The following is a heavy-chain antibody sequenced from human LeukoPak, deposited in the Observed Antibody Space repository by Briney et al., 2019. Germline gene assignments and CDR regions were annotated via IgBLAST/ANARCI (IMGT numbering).Heavy chain of an antibody. CDR2: IHHSEST. D-gene: IGHD6-6*01. Sequence: MPSGTLSLTCTVSGGSISNYYWSWIRQPPGKGLEWIGHIHHSESTNYNPSLKSRITISVDTSKNQFSLILSSVTAADTAIYYCARYCTSSYYYGLDVWGQGTTVTVSS. CDR3: ARYCTSSYYYGLDV. J-gene: IGHJ6*02. CDR1: GGSISNYY. V-gene: IGHV4-59*01.